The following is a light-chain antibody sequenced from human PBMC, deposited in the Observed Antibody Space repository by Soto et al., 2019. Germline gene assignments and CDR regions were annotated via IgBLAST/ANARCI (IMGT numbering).Light chain of an antibody. V-gene: IGKV3-20*01. J-gene: IGKJ4*01. CDR3: QQYGSAPLT. CDR2: GAS. CDR1: QNVNNNY. Sequence: EIVLTQSPGTLSLSPGERATLSCRASQNVNNNYLAWYQQKPGQAPRLLIYGASRTAIDIPDRFSGSGSGTDFTLTISKLEPEDSAVYSCQQYGSAPLTFGGGTKVEIK.